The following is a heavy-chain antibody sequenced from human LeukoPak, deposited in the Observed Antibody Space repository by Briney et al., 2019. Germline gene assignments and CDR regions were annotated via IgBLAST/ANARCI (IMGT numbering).Heavy chain of an antibody. J-gene: IGHJ5*02. CDR3: ARGRASGYCSTTSCSNNWFDP. CDR2: ISFDGSNK. CDR1: GFIFSTYA. Sequence: PGGSLRLSCAASGFIFSTYALHWVRQAPGKGLEWVALISFDGSNKYYADSVKGRFTISRDNSKNTLYLQMNSLRAEDTAVYYCARGRASGYCSTTSCSNNWFDPWGQGTLVTVSS. V-gene: IGHV3-30-3*01. D-gene: IGHD2-2*01.